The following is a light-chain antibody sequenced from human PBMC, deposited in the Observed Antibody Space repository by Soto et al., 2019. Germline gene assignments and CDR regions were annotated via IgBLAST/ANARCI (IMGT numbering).Light chain of an antibody. CDR2: GTS. CDR3: QHYGDSSWT. V-gene: IGKV3-20*01. J-gene: IGKJ1*01. Sequence: EIVLTQSPGTLSLSPGERATLSCRADRSVSDTLLTWVQQKPGQAPRLLIFGTSNRAPGIPDRFSGSGSGTDFTLTISRLEPDEFAVYYCQHYGDSSWTFGQGTKVEIK. CDR1: RSVSDTL.